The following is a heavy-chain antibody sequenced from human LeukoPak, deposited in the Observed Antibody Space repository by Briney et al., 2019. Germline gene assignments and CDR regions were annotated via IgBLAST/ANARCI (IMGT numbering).Heavy chain of an antibody. D-gene: IGHD6-19*01. Sequence: SETLSLTCTVSGGSISSYTWSWIRQPAGKGLEWIGRIYTSGSTNYIPSLKSRVTISVDTSKNQFSLKVRSVTAADTAVYYCARASGAVWYFDLWGRGTLVTVSS. J-gene: IGHJ2*01. CDR3: ARASGAVWYFDL. V-gene: IGHV4-4*07. CDR1: GGSISSYT. CDR2: IYTSGST.